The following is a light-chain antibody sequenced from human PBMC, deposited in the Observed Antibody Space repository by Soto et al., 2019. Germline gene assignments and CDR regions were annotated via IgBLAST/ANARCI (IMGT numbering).Light chain of an antibody. CDR1: QSISSW. CDR3: QQYNSSLIT. CDR2: DAS. Sequence: DIQMTQSPSTLSASLGDRVTIACRASQSISSWLAWYQQKPGKAPKLLIYDASSLESGVPSRFRGSGSGTEFTLTISSLQPDDFATYYCQQYNSSLITFGQGTRLEIK. J-gene: IGKJ5*01. V-gene: IGKV1-5*01.